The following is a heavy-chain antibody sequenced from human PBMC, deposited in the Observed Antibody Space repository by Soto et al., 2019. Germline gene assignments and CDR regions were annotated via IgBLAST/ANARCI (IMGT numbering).Heavy chain of an antibody. V-gene: IGHV3-74*01. CDR2: INTDGSTR. CDR1: GFTVSSYW. Sequence: EVQLVESGGGLVQPGGSLRLSCAASGFTVSSYWMHWVRQAPGEGLVWVSRINTDGSTRSYADSVKGRFTISRDNAKNTLFLQMNSLRPEDTAVYYCARVAYGAYHFDYWGQGTLVT. J-gene: IGHJ4*02. D-gene: IGHD2-21*01. CDR3: ARVAYGAYHFDY.